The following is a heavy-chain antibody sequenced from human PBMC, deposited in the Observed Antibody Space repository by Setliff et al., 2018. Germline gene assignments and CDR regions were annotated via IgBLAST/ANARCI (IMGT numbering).Heavy chain of an antibody. CDR1: GFTSSTYR. V-gene: IGHV3-30*03. CDR2: ILDDGVKK. Sequence: ALRLSCAASGFTSSTYRMHWVRQAPGKGLEWVAVILDDGVKKYHADSVKGRFTISRDNSKNTLYLQMNSLRPEDTAVYYCARTCSGSGCYAGLESWGQGTPVTVSS. D-gene: IGHD2-15*01. J-gene: IGHJ4*02. CDR3: ARTCSGSGCYAGLES.